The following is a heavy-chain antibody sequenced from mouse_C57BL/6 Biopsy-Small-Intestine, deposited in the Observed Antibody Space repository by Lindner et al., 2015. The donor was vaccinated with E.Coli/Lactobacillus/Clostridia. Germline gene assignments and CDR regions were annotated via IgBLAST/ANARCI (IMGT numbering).Heavy chain of an antibody. CDR3: ARGTGRGLDY. D-gene: IGHD3-3*01. CDR1: GFTFSDYG. J-gene: IGHJ2*01. CDR2: ISSGSSTI. Sequence: EVQLQESGGGLVKPGGSLKLSCAASGFTFSDYGMHWVRQAPEKGLERVAYISSGSSTIDYADTVKGRFTISRDNAKNTLFLQMTSLRSEDTAMYYCARGTGRGLDYWGQGTTLTVSS. V-gene: IGHV5-17*01.